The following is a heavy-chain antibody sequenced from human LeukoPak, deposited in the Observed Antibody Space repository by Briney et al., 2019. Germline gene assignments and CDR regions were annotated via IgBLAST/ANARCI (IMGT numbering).Heavy chain of an antibody. Sequence: GGSLRLSCAASGFTFSSYVMSWVRQAPGRGLEWVSAISGSGGSTSYADSVNGRFTISRDNSKNTLYLQMNSLRGEDTAVYYCARVKVAGSAGYYSAMDVWGQGTTVTVSS. V-gene: IGHV3-23*01. CDR1: GFTFSSYV. J-gene: IGHJ6*02. CDR3: ARVKVAGSAGYYSAMDV. D-gene: IGHD6-19*01. CDR2: ISGSGGST.